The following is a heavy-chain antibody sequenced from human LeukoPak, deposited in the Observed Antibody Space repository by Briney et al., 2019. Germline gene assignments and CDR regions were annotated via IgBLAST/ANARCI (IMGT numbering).Heavy chain of an antibody. D-gene: IGHD1-26*01. CDR3: ARAISGSFGTLDV. Sequence: SVKVSCKASGYSFTTYDINWVRQAPGQGLEWMGGIIPIFGTANYAQKFQGRVTITADESTSTAYMELSSLRSEDTAVYYCARAISGSFGTLDVWGQGTTVTVSS. J-gene: IGHJ6*02. V-gene: IGHV1-69*13. CDR1: GYSFTTYD. CDR2: IIPIFGTA.